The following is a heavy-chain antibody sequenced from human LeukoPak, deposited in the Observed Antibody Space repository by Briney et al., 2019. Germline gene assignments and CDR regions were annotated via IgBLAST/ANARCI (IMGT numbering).Heavy chain of an antibody. J-gene: IGHJ4*02. V-gene: IGHV4-34*01. Sequence: PSETLSLTCAVYGGSFSGYYWSWIRQPPGKGLEWIGSIYYSVSTYDNPSLKSRVTISVDTSKNQFSLKLSSVTAADTAVYYCARASALRFLEWFYFDYWGQGTLVTVSS. CDR2: IYYSVST. CDR3: ARASALRFLEWFYFDY. D-gene: IGHD3-3*01. CDR1: GGSFSGYY.